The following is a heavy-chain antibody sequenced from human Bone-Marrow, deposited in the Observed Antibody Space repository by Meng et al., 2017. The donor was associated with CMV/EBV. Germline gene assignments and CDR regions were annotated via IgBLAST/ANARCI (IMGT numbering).Heavy chain of an antibody. CDR3: ARKRGHDAFDI. V-gene: IGHV3-30-3*01. Sequence: GESLKISCAASGFTFSSYAMHWVRQAPGKGLEWVAVISYDGSNKYYADSVKGRFTISRDNSKNTLYLQMNSLRAEDTAVYYCARKRGHDAFDIWGQGTMVTVSS. J-gene: IGHJ3*02. CDR1: GFTFSSYA. CDR2: ISYDGSNK. D-gene: IGHD3-16*01.